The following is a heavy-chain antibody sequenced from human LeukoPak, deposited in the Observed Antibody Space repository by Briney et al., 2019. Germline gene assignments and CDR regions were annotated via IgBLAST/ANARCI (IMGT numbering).Heavy chain of an antibody. D-gene: IGHD1-26*01. V-gene: IGHV4-38-2*02. CDR2: IYHSGTT. CDR3: ARAPYSGTYYIDN. J-gene: IGHJ4*02. CDR1: GYSISSGYY. Sequence: SETLSLTCTVSGYSISSGYYRGWIRQPPGKGLEWIGSIYHSGTTYYNPSLKSRITISVDTSKNQFSLKLSSVTAADTAVYYCARAPYSGTYYIDNWGQGTLVTVSS.